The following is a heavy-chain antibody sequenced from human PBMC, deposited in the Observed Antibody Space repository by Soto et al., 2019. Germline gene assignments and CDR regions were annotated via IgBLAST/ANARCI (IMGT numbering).Heavy chain of an antibody. J-gene: IGHJ4*02. Sequence: QVQLVHSGAEVKKPGSSVKVSCKASGGTFSSYTISWVRQAPGQGLEWMGRIIPILGIANYAQKFQGRVTITADKSTSTAYMELSSLRSEDTAVYYCARGIQLERRSTFDYWGQGTLVTVSS. D-gene: IGHD1-1*01. CDR2: IIPILGIA. V-gene: IGHV1-69*02. CDR1: GGTFSSYT. CDR3: ARGIQLERRSTFDY.